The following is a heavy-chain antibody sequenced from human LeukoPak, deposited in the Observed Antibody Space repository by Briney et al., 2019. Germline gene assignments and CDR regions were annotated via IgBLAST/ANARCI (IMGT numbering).Heavy chain of an antibody. CDR2: ISWDSVSL. D-gene: IGHD1-26*01. J-gene: IGHJ6*02. CDR3: TNLAWASGVDV. V-gene: IGHV3-9*01. CDR1: GFTFVEYA. Sequence: GGSLRLSCAASGFTFVEYAMHWVRQVPGKGLEWVSGISWDSVSLGYAYSVKGRFTISRDNAKNSLYLQMNSLRPEDTALYYCTNLAWASGVDVWGQGTTVTVSS.